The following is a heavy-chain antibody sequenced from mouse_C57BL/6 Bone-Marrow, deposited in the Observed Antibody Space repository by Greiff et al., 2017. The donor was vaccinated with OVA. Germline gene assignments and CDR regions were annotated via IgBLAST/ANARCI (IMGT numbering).Heavy chain of an antibody. CDR3: ARHPIYYDYDGYAMDY. CDR1: GFTFSDYG. CDR2: ISNLAYSI. V-gene: IGHV5-15*01. J-gene: IGHJ4*01. D-gene: IGHD2-4*01. Sequence: VQLKESGGGLVQPGGSLKLSCAASGFTFSDYGMAWVRQAPRKGPEWVAFISNLAYSIYYADTVTGRFTFSRENAKNTLYLEMSSLRSEDTDMYYCARHPIYYDYDGYAMDYWGQGTSVTVSS.